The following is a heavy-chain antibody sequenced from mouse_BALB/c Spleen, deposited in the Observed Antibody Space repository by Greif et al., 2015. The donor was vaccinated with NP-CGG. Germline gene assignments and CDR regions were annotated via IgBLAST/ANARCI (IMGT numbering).Heavy chain of an antibody. CDR2: ILPGSGST. V-gene: IGHV1-9*01. J-gene: IGHJ2*01. D-gene: IGHD2-14*01. CDR1: GYTFSSYW. CDR3: ARSDYRYDVDY. Sequence: QVQLQQSGAELMKPGASVMISCKATGYTFSSYWIEWVKQRPGHGLEWIGEILPGSGSTNYNEKFKGKATFTADTSSNTAYMQLSSLTSEDSAVYYCARSDYRYDVDYWGQGTTLTVSS.